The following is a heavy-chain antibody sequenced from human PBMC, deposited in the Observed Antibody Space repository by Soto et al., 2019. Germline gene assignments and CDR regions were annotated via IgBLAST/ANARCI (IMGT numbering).Heavy chain of an antibody. D-gene: IGHD3-9*01. V-gene: IGHV4-39*01. J-gene: IGHJ4*02. CDR1: GGSISSSSYY. CDR3: ARPLYDILTGYSYFDY. Sequence: SETLSLTCTVSGGSISSSSYYWGWIRQPPGKGLEWIGSIYYSGSTYYNPSLKSRVTISVDTSKNQFSLKLSSVTAADTAVYYCARPLYDILTGYSYFDYWGQGTLVTVS. CDR2: IYYSGST.